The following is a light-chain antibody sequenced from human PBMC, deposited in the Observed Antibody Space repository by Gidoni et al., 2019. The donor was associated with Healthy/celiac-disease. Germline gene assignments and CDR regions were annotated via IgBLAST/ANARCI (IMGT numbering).Light chain of an antibody. CDR1: QSVSSY. Sequence: EIVLTQSPATLTLSPGERATLSCRASQSVSSYLAWYQQKPGQAPRLLIYDASNRATGIPARFSGSGSGTDFTLTISSLEPEDFAVYYCQQRSNWRGVFXGXTKVEIK. CDR3: QQRSNWRGV. CDR2: DAS. V-gene: IGKV3-11*01. J-gene: IGKJ4*01.